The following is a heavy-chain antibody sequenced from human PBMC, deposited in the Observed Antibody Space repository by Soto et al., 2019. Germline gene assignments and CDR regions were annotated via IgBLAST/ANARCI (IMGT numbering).Heavy chain of an antibody. CDR3: ARPGFGSWYAWYFDL. CDR2: ISGSGGST. Sequence: EVQLLESGGGLVQPGGSLRLSCAASGFTFSSYAMSWVRQAPGKGLEWVSAISGSGGSTYYADSVKGRFTISRDNSKNTLYLQMNSLRAEDTAVYYCARPGFGSWYAWYFDLWGRGTLVTVSS. CDR1: GFTFSSYA. V-gene: IGHV3-23*01. J-gene: IGHJ2*01. D-gene: IGHD6-13*01.